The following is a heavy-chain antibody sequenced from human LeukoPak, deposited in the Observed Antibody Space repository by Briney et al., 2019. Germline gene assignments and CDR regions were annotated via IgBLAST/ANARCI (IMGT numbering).Heavy chain of an antibody. V-gene: IGHV1-46*01. CDR3: ARARYANAWYAFDI. CDR1: GYTFTSYY. CDR2: INPSGGST. Sequence: ASVKVSCKASGYTFTSYYLYWVRQAPGQGLEWMGVINPSGGSTTSAQKFQGRVTMTRDTSTSTVYMELRSLRSEDTAVYYCARARYANAWYAFDIWGQGTMVTVSS. J-gene: IGHJ3*02. D-gene: IGHD2-2*01.